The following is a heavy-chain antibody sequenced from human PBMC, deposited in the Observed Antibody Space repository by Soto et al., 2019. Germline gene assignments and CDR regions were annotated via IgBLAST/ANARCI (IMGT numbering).Heavy chain of an antibody. V-gene: IGHV1-46*01. CDR1: GYTFTSYY. D-gene: IGHD1-26*01. Sequence: ASVKVSCKASGYTFTSYYMHWVRQAPGQGLEWMGIINPSGGSTSYAQKFQGRVTMTRDTSTSTVYMELSSLRSEDTAVYYCARDRAKVGATPRNWFDPWGQGTLVNVSS. CDR2: INPSGGST. CDR3: ARDRAKVGATPRNWFDP. J-gene: IGHJ5*02.